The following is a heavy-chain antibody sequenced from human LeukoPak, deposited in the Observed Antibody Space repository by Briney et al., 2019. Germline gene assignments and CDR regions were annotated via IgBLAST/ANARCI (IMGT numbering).Heavy chain of an antibody. Sequence: GGSLRLSSAASGFTFSGSALHWVRQASGKGLEWVGRIRGKGDSYSTAYAASVKGRFTISRDDSKNTAYLQMNSLKTEDTAVYYCRGAYYDSGGPEYYFDYWGQGTLVTVSS. V-gene: IGHV3-73*01. CDR2: IRGKGDSYST. CDR1: GFTFSGSA. J-gene: IGHJ4*02. CDR3: RGAYYDSGGPEYYFDY. D-gene: IGHD3-22*01.